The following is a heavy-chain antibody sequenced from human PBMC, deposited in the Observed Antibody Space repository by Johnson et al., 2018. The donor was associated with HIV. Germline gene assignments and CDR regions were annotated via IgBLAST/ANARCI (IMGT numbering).Heavy chain of an antibody. V-gene: IGHV3-7*01. CDR1: GFTVSSNY. CDR2: IKQDGSEK. D-gene: IGHD5-12*01. J-gene: IGHJ3*02. Sequence: VQLVESGGGLVQPGGSLRLSCAASGFTVSSNYMSWVRQAPGKGLEWVANIKQDGSEKYYADSVKGRFTISRDNSKNTLYLQMNSLRAEDTAVYYCAKPNSGYALGLGAFDIWGQGTMVTVSS. CDR3: AKPNSGYALGLGAFDI.